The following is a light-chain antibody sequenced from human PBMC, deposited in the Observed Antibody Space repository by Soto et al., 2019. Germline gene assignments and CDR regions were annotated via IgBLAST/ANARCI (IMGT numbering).Light chain of an antibody. CDR3: QQDYSYPLT. J-gene: IGKJ4*01. CDR2: AAS. V-gene: IGKV1-8*01. Sequence: AIRMTQPPSSLSASTGDRVTISCRASQGISSYLAWYQQKPGKAPKLLIYAASTLQSGVPSRFSGSGSGTDFTLTISCLQSEDFATDYCQQDYSYPLTFGGGTKV. CDR1: QGISSY.